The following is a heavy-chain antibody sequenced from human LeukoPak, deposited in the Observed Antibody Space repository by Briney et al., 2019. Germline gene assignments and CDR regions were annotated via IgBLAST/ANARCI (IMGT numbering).Heavy chain of an antibody. CDR1: GFTFSNYP. CDR3: ARGRSITIFGVVSWTRALRRSQGDY. D-gene: IGHD3-3*01. CDR2: ISGSGGST. V-gene: IGHV3-23*01. J-gene: IGHJ4*02. Sequence: GGSLRLSCTASGFTFSNYPLSWVRQAPGKGLEWVSAISGSGGSTYYADSVKGRFTISRDNSKNTLYLHMSSLTVDDTAVYYCARGRSITIFGVVSWTRALRRSQGDYWGQGTLVTVSS.